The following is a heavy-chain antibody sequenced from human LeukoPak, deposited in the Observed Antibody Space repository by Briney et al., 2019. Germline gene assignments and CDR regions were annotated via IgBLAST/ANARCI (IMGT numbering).Heavy chain of an antibody. D-gene: IGHD2-15*01. CDR2: IKVDGSEK. Sequence: GGSLRLSCAASGFTFSGFWMGWVRQAPGKGLEWVANIKVDGSEKNYVDSVRGRFTISRDNAKNSLYLQMNSLRAEDTAVYYCTRNGRSLDYWGQGTLVTVSS. J-gene: IGHJ4*02. V-gene: IGHV3-7*01. CDR1: GFTFSGFW. CDR3: TRNGRSLDY.